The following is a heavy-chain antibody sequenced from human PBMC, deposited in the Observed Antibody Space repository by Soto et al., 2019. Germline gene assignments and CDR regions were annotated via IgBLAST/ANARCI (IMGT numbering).Heavy chain of an antibody. CDR3: EKVPIVVVPPRLFDY. V-gene: IGHV3-23*01. D-gene: IGHD3-22*01. J-gene: IGHJ4*02. Sequence: EVQLLESGGGLVQPGGSLRLSCAASGFTFSSYAMRWVRQAPGKGLEWVSAISGSGGSTYYADSVKGRFTISRDNSKNSLYLQMNRLRAEDTAVYYCEKVPIVVVPPRLFDYWGQGTLVTVSS. CDR1: GFTFSSYA. CDR2: ISGSGGST.